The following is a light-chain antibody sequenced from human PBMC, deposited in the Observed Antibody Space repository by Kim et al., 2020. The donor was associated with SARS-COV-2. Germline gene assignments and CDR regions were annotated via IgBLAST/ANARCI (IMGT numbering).Light chain of an antibody. CDR3: QQYGATPLT. V-gene: IGKV3-20*01. CDR1: ESVSHSY. Sequence: SPGERATPSCRASESVSHSYLAWYQQKPGQTPRLLIFGASTRPIGIPDRFSGSGSGTDFTLTISRLEPEDFAIYYCQQYGATPLTFGGGTKVEIK. J-gene: IGKJ4*01. CDR2: GAS.